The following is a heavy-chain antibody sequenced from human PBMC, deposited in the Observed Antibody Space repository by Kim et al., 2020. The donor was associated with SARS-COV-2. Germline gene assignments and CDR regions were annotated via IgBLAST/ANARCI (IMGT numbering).Heavy chain of an antibody. CDR3: ARISYPYYYYYMDV. V-gene: IGHV3-48*03. J-gene: IGHJ6*03. Sequence: DSWKGRFTISRDNARNSLYLQVNSRRDDDTAVYYCARISYPYYYYYMDVWGKGTTVTVSS. D-gene: IGHD3-16*02.